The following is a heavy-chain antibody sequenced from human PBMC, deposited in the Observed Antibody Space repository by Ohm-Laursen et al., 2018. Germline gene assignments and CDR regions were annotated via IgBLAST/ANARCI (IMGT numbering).Heavy chain of an antibody. Sequence: SLRLSCAASGFTINSNYMNWARQAPGKGLEWVSVIYSGGSTYYADSVKGRFTISRDNSQNTLYLQMNSLRAEDTAVYYCASRFGDYSAAFDYWGQGTLVTVSA. J-gene: IGHJ4*02. CDR1: GFTINSNY. D-gene: IGHD4-17*01. CDR2: IYSGGST. CDR3: ASRFGDYSAAFDY. V-gene: IGHV3-66*01.